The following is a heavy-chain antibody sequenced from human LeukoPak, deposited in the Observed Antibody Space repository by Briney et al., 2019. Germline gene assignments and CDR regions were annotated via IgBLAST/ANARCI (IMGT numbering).Heavy chain of an antibody. J-gene: IGHJ4*02. CDR1: GYTFTSYG. Sequence: ASVKVSCKASGYTFTSYGISWVRQAPGQGLEWMGWISAYNGNTNYAQKLQGRVTMTTDTSTSTAYMELRSLRSDDTAVYYCARGGGYCTNGVCRPFDYWGQGTLVTVSS. CDR3: ARGGGYCTNGVCRPFDY. D-gene: IGHD2-8*01. V-gene: IGHV1-18*01. CDR2: ISAYNGNT.